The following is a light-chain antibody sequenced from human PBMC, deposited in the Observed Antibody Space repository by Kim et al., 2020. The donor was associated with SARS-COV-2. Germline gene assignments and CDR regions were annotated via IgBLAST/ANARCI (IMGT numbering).Light chain of an antibody. V-gene: IGLV1-44*01. CDR2: TNN. Sequence: GQTVTFSCSGRSSNIGRRTVSWYQQLPGTAPNLLIYTNNQRPSGVPDRFSGSKSGTAASLAISGLQSDDEADYYCAAWDDSLNGWVFGGGTQLTVL. CDR1: SSNIGRRT. CDR3: AAWDDSLNGWV. J-gene: IGLJ3*02.